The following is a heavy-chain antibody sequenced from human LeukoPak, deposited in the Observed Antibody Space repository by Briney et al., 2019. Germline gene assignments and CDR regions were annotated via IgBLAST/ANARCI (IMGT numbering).Heavy chain of an antibody. D-gene: IGHD3-3*01. J-gene: IGHJ4*02. V-gene: IGHV3-21*01. CDR3: ARDADFWSGPFDY. CDR2: ISSSSSYI. CDR1: GFTFSSYA. Sequence: GGSLRLSCAASGFTFSSYAMSWVRQAPGKGLEWVSSISSSSSYIYYADSVKGRFTISRDNAKNSLYLQMNSLRAEDTAVYYCARDADFWSGPFDYWGQGTLVTVSS.